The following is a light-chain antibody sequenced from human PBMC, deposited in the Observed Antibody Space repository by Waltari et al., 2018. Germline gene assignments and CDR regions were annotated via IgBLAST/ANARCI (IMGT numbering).Light chain of an antibody. Sequence: EVLMTQSPLSLPVTLGQPASISCSSSQSLVASDGNTYLNLFHQRPGQSPRRLIYKVSNRDPGVPDRFSGSGSGTEFTLKISRVEPEDVGIYYCVQGAHWPPYTFGQGTKLEIK. CDR3: VQGAHWPPYT. V-gene: IGKV2-30*01. J-gene: IGKJ2*01. CDR1: QSLVASDGNTY. CDR2: KVS.